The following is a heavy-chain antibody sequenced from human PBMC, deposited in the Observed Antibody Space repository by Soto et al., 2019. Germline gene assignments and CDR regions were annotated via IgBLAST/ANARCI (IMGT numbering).Heavy chain of an antibody. CDR2: IIPIFGTA. CDR3: ARGSEPVTIFGVVIVGWFDP. D-gene: IGHD3-3*01. V-gene: IGHV1-69*01. J-gene: IGHJ5*02. CDR1: GGTFSSYA. Sequence: QVQLVQSGAEVKKPGSSVKVSCKASGGTFSSYAISWVRQAPGQGLEWMGGIIPIFGTANYAPKFQGRVTITADESTSTAYMELSSLSSEDTAVYYCARGSEPVTIFGVVIVGWFDPWGQGTLVTVSS.